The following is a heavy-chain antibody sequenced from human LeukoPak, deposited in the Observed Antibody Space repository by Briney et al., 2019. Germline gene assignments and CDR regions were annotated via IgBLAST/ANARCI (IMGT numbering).Heavy chain of an antibody. Sequence: PGGSLRRSCAASGFTFSSYWMSWVRQAPGKGLEWVANIKQDGSEKYYVDSVKGRFTISRDNAKNSLYLQMNSLRAEDTAVYYCARDSSAARPNYYFDYWGQGTLVTVSS. V-gene: IGHV3-7*01. J-gene: IGHJ4*02. CDR1: GFTFSSYW. D-gene: IGHD6-6*01. CDR2: IKQDGSEK. CDR3: ARDSSAARPNYYFDY.